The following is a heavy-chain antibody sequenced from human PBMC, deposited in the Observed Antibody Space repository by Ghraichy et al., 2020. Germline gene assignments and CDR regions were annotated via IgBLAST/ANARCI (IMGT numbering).Heavy chain of an antibody. CDR1: GDSVSSGFYY. J-gene: IGHJ6*02. CDR3: ARQYGANDAYYSGMDV. Sequence: SETLSLTCTVSGDSVSSGFYYWSWIRQPPGKGLEWIGDIYYSGSTNYNPSLKTRVTMSVDTSKNQFSLNLNSVTAADTAVYYCARQYGANDAYYSGMDVWGQGTTVTVSS. D-gene: IGHD2/OR15-2a*01. V-gene: IGHV4-61*01. CDR2: IYYSGST.